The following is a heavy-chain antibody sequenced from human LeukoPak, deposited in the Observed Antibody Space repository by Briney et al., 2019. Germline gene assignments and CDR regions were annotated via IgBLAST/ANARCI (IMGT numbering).Heavy chain of an antibody. CDR2: IKQDGSEK. CDR3: ARDGEWLSYHDAFDI. D-gene: IGHD3-3*01. Sequence: GGSLRLSCAASGFTFSSYWMSWVRQAPGKGLEWVANIKQDGSEKYYVDSVKGRFTISRDNAKNSLYLQMNSLRAEDTAVYYCARDGEWLSYHDAFDIWGQGTMVTVSS. V-gene: IGHV3-7*01. J-gene: IGHJ3*02. CDR1: GFTFSSYW.